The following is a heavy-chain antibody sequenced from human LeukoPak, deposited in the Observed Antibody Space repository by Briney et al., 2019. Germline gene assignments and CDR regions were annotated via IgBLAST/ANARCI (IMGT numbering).Heavy chain of an antibody. Sequence: GESLQISCKGSGYTFSNNWIGWVRQMPGKGLEWVGIIYPGDSQTRYSPSFQGQVTISADKSISTAYLQWSSLKASDIAMYYCARLSAGSHFHLDSWGQGTLVTVSP. CDR1: GYTFSNNW. J-gene: IGHJ4*02. CDR2: IYPGDSQT. CDR3: ARLSAGSHFHLDS. D-gene: IGHD1-26*01. V-gene: IGHV5-51*01.